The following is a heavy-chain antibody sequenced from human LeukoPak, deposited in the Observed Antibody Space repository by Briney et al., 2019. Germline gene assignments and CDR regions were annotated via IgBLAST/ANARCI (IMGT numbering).Heavy chain of an antibody. J-gene: IGHJ3*02. CDR1: GFTFSNAW. CDR3: TTAPSAIDI. V-gene: IGHV3-15*05. Sequence: GGSLRLSCVASGFTFSNAWMCWVRQAPGKGLEWVGRIKSKPDGGTTDYAAPVKGRFTMSRDDSKNTLYLQITSLKTEDTAVYYCTTAPSAIDIWGQGTMVTVSS. CDR2: IKSKPDGGTT.